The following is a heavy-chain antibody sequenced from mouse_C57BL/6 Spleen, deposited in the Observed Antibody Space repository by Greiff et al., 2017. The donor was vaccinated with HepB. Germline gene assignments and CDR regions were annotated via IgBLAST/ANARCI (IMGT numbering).Heavy chain of an antibody. J-gene: IGHJ1*03. Sequence: VQLQQSGPELVKPGASVKISCKASGYAFSSSWMNWVKQRPGKGLEWIGRIYPGDGDTNYNGKFKGKATLTADKSSSTAYMQLSSLTSEDSAVYFCARRAYLWYFDVWGTGTTVTVSS. CDR2: IYPGDGDT. CDR3: ARRAYLWYFDV. V-gene: IGHV1-82*01. CDR1: GYAFSSSW. D-gene: IGHD2-10*01.